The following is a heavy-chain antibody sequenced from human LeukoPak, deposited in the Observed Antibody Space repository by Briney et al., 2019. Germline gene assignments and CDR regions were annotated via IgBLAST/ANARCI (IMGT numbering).Heavy chain of an antibody. V-gene: IGHV1-2*02. CDR1: GDTFTTYA. CDR2: INPNSGGT. CDR3: AKTLYIAAAPGGFDY. Sequence: ASVKVSCKASGDTFTTYAIIWVRQAPGQGLEWMGWINPNSGGTNYAQKFQGRVTMTRDTSTGTAYMELSRLRSDDTAVYYCAKTLYIAAAPGGFDYWGQGTLVAVSS. D-gene: IGHD6-13*01. J-gene: IGHJ4*02.